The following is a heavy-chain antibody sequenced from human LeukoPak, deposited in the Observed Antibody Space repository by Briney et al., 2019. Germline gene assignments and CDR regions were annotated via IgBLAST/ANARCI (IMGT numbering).Heavy chain of an antibody. CDR3: VRDVGGSGWFDS. J-gene: IGHJ5*01. CDR2: IYSTGTT. D-gene: IGHD1-26*01. Sequence: PSETLSLTCTVSGDSIRNYYGSWVRQPAGQGLEWFGRIYSTGTTNYNPSLKSRVTMSVDTSTKQFSLRLSSVTAADTAVYYCVRDVGGSGWFDSWGQGTLVTVSS. CDR1: GDSIRNYY. V-gene: IGHV4-4*07.